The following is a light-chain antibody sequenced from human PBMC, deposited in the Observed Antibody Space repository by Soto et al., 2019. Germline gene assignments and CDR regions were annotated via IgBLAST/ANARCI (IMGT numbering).Light chain of an antibody. Sequence: QSVLTQPRSVSGSPGQSVTISCTGTSSDVGGYNYVSWYQQHPGKAPKLMIYDVSKRPSGVPDRFSGSKSGNTASLTISGLQAEDGADYYCCSYAGSYTGVFGTGTKLTVL. CDR2: DVS. V-gene: IGLV2-11*01. CDR3: CSYAGSYTGV. CDR1: SSDVGGYNY. J-gene: IGLJ1*01.